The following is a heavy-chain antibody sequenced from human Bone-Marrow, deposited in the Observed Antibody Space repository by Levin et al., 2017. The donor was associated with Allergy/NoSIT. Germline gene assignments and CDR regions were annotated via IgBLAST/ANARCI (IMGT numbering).Heavy chain of an antibody. J-gene: IGHJ4*02. D-gene: IGHD5-12*01. V-gene: IGHV3-48*02. Sequence: GESLKISCAASGFTFSNYDMNWVRQAPGKGLEWVSYISRSGRIIYADSVKGRFTISRDNAKNSLYLQMNSLRDEDTAVYFCARDGNRGYDMDYWGQGTLVTVSS. CDR3: ARDGNRGYDMDY. CDR2: ISRSGRII. CDR1: GFTFSNYD.